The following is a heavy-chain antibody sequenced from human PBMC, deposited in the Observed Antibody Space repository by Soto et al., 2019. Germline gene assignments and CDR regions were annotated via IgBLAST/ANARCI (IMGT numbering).Heavy chain of an antibody. Sequence: PGGSLRLSCAASGFTFSGDWMHWVRQGAGKGLVWVSRINMGGSSTNYADSVKGRFTISRDNAKNTLYLQMNSLRVDDTAVYYCARGPRGLYHHDYWGQGALVTVSS. D-gene: IGHD2-2*01. V-gene: IGHV3-74*01. CDR3: ARGPRGLYHHDY. CDR1: GFTFSGDW. CDR2: INMGGSST. J-gene: IGHJ4*02.